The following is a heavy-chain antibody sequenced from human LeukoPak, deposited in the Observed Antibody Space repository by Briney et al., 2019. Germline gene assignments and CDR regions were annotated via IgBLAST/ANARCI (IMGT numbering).Heavy chain of an antibody. CDR2: ISGDGGST. CDR3: AKDGSTRYYYYYMDV. J-gene: IGHJ6*03. D-gene: IGHD4-11*01. CDR1: GFTFDDYA. V-gene: IGHV3-43*02. Sequence: GGSLRLSCAASGFTFDDYAMHWVRQAPGKGLERVSLISGDGGSTYYADSVKGRFTISRDNGKNSLYLQMNSLRTEDTALYYCAKDGSTRYYYYYMDVWGKGTTVTVSS.